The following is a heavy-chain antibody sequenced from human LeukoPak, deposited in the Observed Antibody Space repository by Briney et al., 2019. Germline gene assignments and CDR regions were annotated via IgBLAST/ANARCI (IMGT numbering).Heavy chain of an antibody. CDR2: IKQDGSEK. J-gene: IGHJ4*02. CDR1: GFTFSNYW. CDR3: AKDRSYGYLYDY. D-gene: IGHD5-18*01. V-gene: IGHV3-7*01. Sequence: GGSLRLSCAASGFTFSNYWMSWVRQAPGKGLEWVANIKQDGSEKYYVDSVKGRFTISRDNAKKSLYLQMNSLRADDTAVYYCAKDRSYGYLYDYWGQGTLVTVSS.